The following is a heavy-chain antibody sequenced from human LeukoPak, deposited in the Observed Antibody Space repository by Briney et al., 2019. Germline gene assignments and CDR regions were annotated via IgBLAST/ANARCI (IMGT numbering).Heavy chain of an antibody. CDR1: GYTFTSNY. CDR2: ISPSGGST. Sequence: ASVKVSCKAFGYTFTSNYMHWVRQAPGQGPEWMGVISPSGGSTTYAQKFQGRVTLTRDMSTSTDYLELSSLRSEDTAVYYCARLSGYDWESFYDYWGQGTLVTVSS. J-gene: IGHJ4*02. D-gene: IGHD5-12*01. CDR3: ARLSGYDWESFYDY. V-gene: IGHV1-46*01.